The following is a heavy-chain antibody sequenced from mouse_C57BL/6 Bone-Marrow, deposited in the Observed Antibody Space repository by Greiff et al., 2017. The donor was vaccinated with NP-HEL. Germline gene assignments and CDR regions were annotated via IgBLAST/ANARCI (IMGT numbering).Heavy chain of an antibody. Sequence: QVQLKQSGAELVRPGSSVKLSCKASGYTFTSYWMHWVKQRPIQGLEWIGNIDPSDSETHYNQKFKDKATLTVDKSSSTAYMQLSSLTSEDSAVYYCALIYYYGSSYDDFDVWGTGTTVTVSS. D-gene: IGHD1-1*01. CDR3: ALIYYYGSSYDDFDV. CDR1: GYTFTSYW. V-gene: IGHV1-52*01. CDR2: IDPSDSET. J-gene: IGHJ1*03.